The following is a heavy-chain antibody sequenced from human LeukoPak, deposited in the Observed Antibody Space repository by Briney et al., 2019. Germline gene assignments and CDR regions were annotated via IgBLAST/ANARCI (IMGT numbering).Heavy chain of an antibody. Sequence: PGGSLRLSCAASGFTFSSYAMSWVRQAPGKGLEWVSAISGSGGSTYYADSVKGRFTISRDNSKNTLYLQMNSLRAEDTAVYYCAKDALGIVVVITASYFDYWGQGTLVTVSS. D-gene: IGHD3-22*01. J-gene: IGHJ4*02. CDR3: AKDALGIVVVITASYFDY. V-gene: IGHV3-23*01. CDR2: ISGSGGST. CDR1: GFTFSSYA.